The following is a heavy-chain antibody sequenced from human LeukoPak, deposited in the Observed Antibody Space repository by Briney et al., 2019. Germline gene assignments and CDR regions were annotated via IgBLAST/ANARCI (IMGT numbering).Heavy chain of an antibody. CDR1: GFTFSSYG. D-gene: IGHD2-21*02. V-gene: IGHV3-23*01. J-gene: IGHJ3*02. CDR3: AKGLKLLFSHAFDI. Sequence: GRSLRLSCAASGFTFSSYGMHWVRQAPGKGLEWVSAISGSGGSTYYADSVKGRFTISRDNSKNTLYLQMNSLRAEDTAVYYCAKGLKLLFSHAFDIWGQGTMVTVSS. CDR2: ISGSGGST.